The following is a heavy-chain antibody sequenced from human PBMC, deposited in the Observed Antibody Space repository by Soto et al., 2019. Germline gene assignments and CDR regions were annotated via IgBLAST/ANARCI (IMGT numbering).Heavy chain of an antibody. CDR3: AGTSSLHWYYMDV. CDR1: GDSVSSNSAA. J-gene: IGHJ6*03. CDR2: TYYRSRWYN. D-gene: IGHD1-7*01. V-gene: IGHV6-1*01. Sequence: SQSLSLTCVISGDSVSSNSAAWNWIRQSPSRGLEWLGRTYYRSRWYNDYAVSVRSRITVNADTSKNQFSLHLNSVTPEDTAVNYCAGTSSLHWYYMDVWDKGTTVTVSS.